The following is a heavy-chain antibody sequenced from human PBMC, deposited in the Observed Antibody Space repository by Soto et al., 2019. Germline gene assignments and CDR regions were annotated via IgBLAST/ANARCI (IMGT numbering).Heavy chain of an antibody. Sequence: SDTLSVTWTVSGGSISSYYCSWIRQPPGKGLEWIGYIYYSGSTNYNPSLKSRVTISVDTSKNQFSLKLSSVTAADTAVYYCAVNYYYYGMDVWGQGTTVTVSS. CDR2: IYYSGST. CDR3: AVNYYYYGMDV. CDR1: GGSISSYY. J-gene: IGHJ6*02. V-gene: IGHV4-59*01.